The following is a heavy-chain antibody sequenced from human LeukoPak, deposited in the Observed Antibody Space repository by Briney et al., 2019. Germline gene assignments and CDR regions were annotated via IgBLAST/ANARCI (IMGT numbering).Heavy chain of an antibody. Sequence: GASVKVSCKASGYAFTNSDINWVRQATGQGLEWMGGIIPILGIANYAQKFQGRVTITADKSTSTAYMELSSLRSEDTAVYYCARERWLQFRCAFDIWGQGTMVTVSS. CDR2: IIPILGIA. V-gene: IGHV1-69*10. J-gene: IGHJ3*02. CDR3: ARERWLQFRCAFDI. D-gene: IGHD5-24*01. CDR1: GYAFTNSD.